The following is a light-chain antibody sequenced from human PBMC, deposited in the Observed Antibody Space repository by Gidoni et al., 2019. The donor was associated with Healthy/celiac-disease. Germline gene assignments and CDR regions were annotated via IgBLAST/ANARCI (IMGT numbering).Light chain of an antibody. CDR3: QQSYSTPRT. V-gene: IGKV1-39*01. J-gene: IGKJ1*01. CDR2: AAS. CDR1: QSISSY. Sequence: DIQITQSPSSLSASVGDRVTITCRASQSISSYLNWYQQKPGKAPKLLIYAASSLKSGVPSRFSGSGSGTDFTLTISSLQPEDFATYYCQQSYSTPRTFGQXTKVEIK.